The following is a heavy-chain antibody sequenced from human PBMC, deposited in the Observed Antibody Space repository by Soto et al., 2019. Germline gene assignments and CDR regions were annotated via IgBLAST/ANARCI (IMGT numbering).Heavy chain of an antibody. D-gene: IGHD3-16*01. CDR3: VGALTYEVPYYYYGMDV. V-gene: IGHV3-7*01. J-gene: IGHJ6*02. CDR2: IPQEGSDG. CDR1: GFTLSMYS. Sequence: GGSLRLSCEVSGFTLSMYSMTWVRQAPGKGLEWVAKIPQEGSDGHYVDSVKGRFTISRDNDKKSLYLQMDSLRVEDTAVYYCVGALTYEVPYYYYGMDVWGQGTTVTVSS.